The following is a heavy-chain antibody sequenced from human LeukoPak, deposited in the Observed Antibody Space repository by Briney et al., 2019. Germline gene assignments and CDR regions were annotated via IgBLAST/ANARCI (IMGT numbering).Heavy chain of an antibody. CDR2: IYPGDSDT. D-gene: IGHD6-19*01. CDR3: AREAVDAPLNWFDP. CDR1: GYSFTSYW. V-gene: IGHV5-51*01. Sequence: GESLKISCKGSGYSFTSYWIGWLRQMPGKGLEWMGIIYPGDSDTRYSPSFQGQVTISADKAISTAYLKWSSLKASDTAMYYCAREAVDAPLNWFDPWGQGTLVTVSS. J-gene: IGHJ5*02.